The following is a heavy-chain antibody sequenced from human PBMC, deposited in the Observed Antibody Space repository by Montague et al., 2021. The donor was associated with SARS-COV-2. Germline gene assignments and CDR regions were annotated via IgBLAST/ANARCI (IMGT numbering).Heavy chain of an antibody. J-gene: IGHJ5*02. CDR1: GASINTGPYD. Sequence: TLSLTCTVSGASINTGPYDWSWIRQPAGGGLEWIGRIEASTGNAKYNPSLNGRATLSLDTSRNHFSLRLSSVTAADTALYYCAREGNQWTNWFGAWGQGILVTVSS. D-gene: IGHD6-19*01. V-gene: IGHV4-61*02. CDR3: AREGNQWTNWFGA. CDR2: IEASTGNA.